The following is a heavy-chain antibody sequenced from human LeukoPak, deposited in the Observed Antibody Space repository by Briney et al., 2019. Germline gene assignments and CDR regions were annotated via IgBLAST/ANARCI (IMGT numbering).Heavy chain of an antibody. V-gene: IGHV3-66*01. CDR2: IYSGGNT. CDR3: ARDLPFGY. CDR1: GFAVNSNY. Sequence: GGSLRLSCAASGFAVNSNYMSWVRQAPGKGLEWVAVIYSGGNTYYADSVKGRFTISRDNSKNTLYLQMNSLRAEDTAMYYCARDLPFGYWGQGTLVTVSS. J-gene: IGHJ4*02.